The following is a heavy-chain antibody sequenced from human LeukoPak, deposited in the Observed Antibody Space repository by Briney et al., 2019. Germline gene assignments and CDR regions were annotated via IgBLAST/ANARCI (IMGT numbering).Heavy chain of an antibody. J-gene: IGHJ4*02. CDR2: IYFSGST. V-gene: IGHV4-39*01. Sequence: PPQTLPLTCTVSGGSISSSYYYWAWVRPPPGKGLEWIGSIYFSGSTYYNSRLRSRLTISVDTSKNQFSLKLSSVSAADTAAYYCARLVSCSSRCYFDYWGQGTLVTVSS. D-gene: IGHD2-2*01. CDR1: GGSISSSYYY. CDR3: ARLVSCSSRCYFDY.